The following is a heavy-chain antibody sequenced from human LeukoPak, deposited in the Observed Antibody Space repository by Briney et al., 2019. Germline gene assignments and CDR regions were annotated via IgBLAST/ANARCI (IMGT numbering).Heavy chain of an antibody. V-gene: IGHV3-23*01. CDR2: ISGSGADT. CDR1: GFTFSSYA. CDR3: AKDRRAVTADFDY. D-gene: IGHD2-21*02. Sequence: PGGSLRLSCAASGFTFSSYAMSWVRQAPGKGLEWVSAISGSGADTYYADSVKGRFTISRDNSKNTLYLQMNSLRAEDTAVYYCAKDRRAVTADFDYWGQGTLVTVSS. J-gene: IGHJ4*02.